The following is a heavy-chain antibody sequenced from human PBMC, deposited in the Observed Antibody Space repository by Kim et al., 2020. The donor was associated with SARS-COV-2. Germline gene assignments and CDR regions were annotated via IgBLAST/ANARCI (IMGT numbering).Heavy chain of an antibody. D-gene: IGHD4-17*01. CDR2: ST. V-gene: IGHV4-34*01. J-gene: IGHJ4*02. CDR3: ARGLRCLDY. Sequence: STNYNPSLKSRVTISVDTSKNQFSLKLSSVTAADTAVYYCARGLRCLDYWGQGTLVTVSS.